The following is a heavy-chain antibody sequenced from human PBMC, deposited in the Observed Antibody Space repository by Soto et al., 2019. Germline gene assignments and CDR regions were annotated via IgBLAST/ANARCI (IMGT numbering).Heavy chain of an antibody. CDR3: AREGYDSSGYPLGY. D-gene: IGHD3-22*01. J-gene: IGHJ4*02. CDR2: INTGNGNT. CDR1: GYTFTSNA. Sequence: QVQLVQSGAEVKKPGASVKVSCKASGYTFTSNAMHWVRQAPGQRLEWMGWINTGNGNTKYSQKFQGRVTITRDTSANTAYMELSRLRSEDTAVYYCAREGYDSSGYPLGYWGQGTLVTGSS. V-gene: IGHV1-3*04.